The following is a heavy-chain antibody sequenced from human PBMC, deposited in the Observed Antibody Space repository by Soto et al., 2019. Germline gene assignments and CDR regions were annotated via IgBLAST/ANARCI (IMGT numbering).Heavy chain of an antibody. V-gene: IGHV3-74*01. CDR3: ARQVHYGLDV. Sequence: EVQLVESGGGLVQPGGSLRLSCAASGITFSSNWMHWVRQAPGKGLVRVSRISSDVSSTNYADSVKGRFTVSRDNVENTVSLQMNSLRADDTAVYYCARQVHYGLDVWGQGTTVTVSS. J-gene: IGHJ6*02. CDR1: GITFSSNW. CDR2: ISSDVSST.